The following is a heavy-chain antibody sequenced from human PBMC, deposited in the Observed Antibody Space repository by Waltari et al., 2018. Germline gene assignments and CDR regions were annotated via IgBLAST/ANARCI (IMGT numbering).Heavy chain of an antibody. J-gene: IGHJ3*02. CDR1: GGSIRSHY. CDR3: ARDRDNSGYDPEDAFDI. D-gene: IGHD5-12*01. CDR2: IHDSGTT. V-gene: IGHV4-59*11. Sequence: QVQLQESGPGLVKPSETLSLTCIVSGGSIRSHYWSWIRQPPGKGLEWIAYIHDSGTTAYNPSLKSRVTISIDTSKNQFSLKLTSVTAADTAVYYCARDRDNSGYDPEDAFDIWGQGTMVTVSS.